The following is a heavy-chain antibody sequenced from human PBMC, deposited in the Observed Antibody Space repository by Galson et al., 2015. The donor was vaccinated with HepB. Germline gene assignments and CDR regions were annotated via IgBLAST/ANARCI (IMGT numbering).Heavy chain of an antibody. CDR2: INPSGGST. CDR3: ARGDSSGYPIPSYYYYGMDV. J-gene: IGHJ6*02. CDR1: GYTFTSYY. D-gene: IGHD3-22*01. Sequence: SVKVSCKASGYTFTSYYMHWVRQAPGQGLEWMGIINPSGGSTSYAQKLQGRVTMTRDTSTSTVYMELSSLRSEDTAVYYCARGDSSGYPIPSYYYYGMDVWGQGTTVTVSS. V-gene: IGHV1-46*04.